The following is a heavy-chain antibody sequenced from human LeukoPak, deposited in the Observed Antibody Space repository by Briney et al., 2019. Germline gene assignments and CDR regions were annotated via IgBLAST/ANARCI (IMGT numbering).Heavy chain of an antibody. CDR2: IDPDGSEK. CDR1: GFTFSSHW. J-gene: IGHJ4*02. V-gene: IGHV3-7*04. D-gene: IGHD3-10*01. Sequence: GGSLRLSCAASGFTFSSHWMSWVRQAAGKGLEWVAKIDPDGSEKYFVDSVKGRFTISRDNAKNSLYLQMNSLRAEDTAVYYCVRDVWYSYDYWGQGTLVTVSS. CDR3: VRDVWYSYDY.